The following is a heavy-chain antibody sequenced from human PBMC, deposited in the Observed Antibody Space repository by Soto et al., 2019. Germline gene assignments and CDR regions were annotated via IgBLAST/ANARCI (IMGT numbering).Heavy chain of an antibody. CDR3: ARGSEESYPGSRIFDL. Sequence: SWVASGITFWSRAMSWISQAPGEGLEWVSTITDTGGDTKYADSVRGRFTISRDNYKNTLYLLMSRLRAEDSALYFCARGSEESYPGSRIFDLWGRGTLVTAPQ. V-gene: IGHV3-23*01. J-gene: IGHJ1*01. D-gene: IGHD3-10*01. CDR2: ITDTGGDT. CDR1: GITFWSRA.